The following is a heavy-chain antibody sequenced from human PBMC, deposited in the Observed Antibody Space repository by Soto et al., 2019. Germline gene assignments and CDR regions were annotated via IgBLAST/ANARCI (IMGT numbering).Heavy chain of an antibody. D-gene: IGHD6-19*01. CDR2: ISWNSGSI. V-gene: IGHV3-9*01. J-gene: IGHJ4*02. CDR1: GFSFEDYA. Sequence: EVQLVGSGGGLVQPGRSLRISCAASGFSFEDYAMHWVRQAPGKGLEWVSGISWNSGSIGYADSVKGRFTISRDNAKNSLYLQMNSLRAEDTALYYCAKDRGLVLSFYFDYWGQGTLVTVSS. CDR3: AKDRGLVLSFYFDY.